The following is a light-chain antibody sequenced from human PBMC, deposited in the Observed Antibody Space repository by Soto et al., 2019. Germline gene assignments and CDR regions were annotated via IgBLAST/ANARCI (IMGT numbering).Light chain of an antibody. CDR1: QSISNW. CDR2: KAS. Sequence: DIPMTQSPSTLSASVGDRVTITCRASQSISNWLAWYQQRPGKAPKLLIYKASSLESGVPSRFSGSGSGTEFTLPISSLQPDDFATYYCQQYNSYSRTFGQGTKVEIK. CDR3: QQYNSYSRT. J-gene: IGKJ1*01. V-gene: IGKV1-5*03.